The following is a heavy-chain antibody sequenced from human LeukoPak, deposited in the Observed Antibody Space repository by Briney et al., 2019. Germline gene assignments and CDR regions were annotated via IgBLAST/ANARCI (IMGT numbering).Heavy chain of an antibody. J-gene: IGHJ4*02. Sequence: AGGSLRLSCAASGFTFSDYYMSWIRQAPGKGLGWVAVISYDGSNKYYADSVKGRFTISRDNSKNTLYLQMNSLRAEDTAVYYCARVGGYSSGWYGLVDYWGQGTLVTVSS. CDR3: ARVGGYSSGWYGLVDY. CDR2: ISYDGSNK. D-gene: IGHD6-19*01. V-gene: IGHV3-30*03. CDR1: GFTFSDYY.